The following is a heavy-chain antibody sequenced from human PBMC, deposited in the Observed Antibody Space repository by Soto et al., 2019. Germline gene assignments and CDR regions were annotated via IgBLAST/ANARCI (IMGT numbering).Heavy chain of an antibody. CDR2: IYHSGST. Sequence: PSETLSLTCILSGYSLTSDDSWGWIRQLPGKRLEWIASIYHSGSTSDNPCLRSRLTISIDTSKTHCSLTLTAATAADTAMQYSARKACSASGRISLFNSGGKGTLATV. V-gene: IGHV4-38-2*02. D-gene: IGHD3-10*01. CDR1: GYSLTSDDS. CDR3: ARKACSASGRISLFNS. J-gene: IGHJ4*02.